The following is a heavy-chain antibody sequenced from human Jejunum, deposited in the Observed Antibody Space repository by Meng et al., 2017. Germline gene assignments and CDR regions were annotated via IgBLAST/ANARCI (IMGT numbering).Heavy chain of an antibody. J-gene: IGHJ6*01. V-gene: IGHV1-3*01. CDR2: INAANTNT. Sequence: ASVKVSCKASGTYAMHWVLQAPGQRLEWMGWINAANTNTKYSQKFQGRVTITRDTSASTAYMELSSLRSEDTALYYCARSGGFYGMDVWGQGNTV. D-gene: IGHD2-8*02. CDR3: ARSGGFYGMDV. CDR1: GTYA.